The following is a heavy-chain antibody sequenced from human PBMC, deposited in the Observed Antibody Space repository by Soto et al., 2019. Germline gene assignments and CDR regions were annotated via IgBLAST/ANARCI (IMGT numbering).Heavy chain of an antibody. J-gene: IGHJ4*02. CDR1: GYTFTSYY. Sequence: QVQLVQSGAEVKKPGASVKVSCKASGYTFTSYYMHWVRQAPGQGLAWMGIINPSGGSTRYAQKCQGRGTITRDTSKSTVYMELSSLSPEDTAVDYCARDQNSTRSLLRVYRGQGTPVTVSS. V-gene: IGHV1-46*01. D-gene: IGHD6-13*01. CDR3: ARDQNSTRSLLRVY. CDR2: INPSGGST.